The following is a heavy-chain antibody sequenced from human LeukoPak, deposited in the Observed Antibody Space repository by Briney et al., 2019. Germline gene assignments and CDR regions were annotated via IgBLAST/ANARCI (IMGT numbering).Heavy chain of an antibody. D-gene: IGHD3-22*01. J-gene: IGHJ4*02. CDR2: ISSSSTYI. CDR3: AREVPGNYDSSGYTALYFDY. V-gene: IGHV3-21*01. Sequence: GGSLRLSCAASGFTFSTYSMNWVREDPGKGLEWVSSISSSSTYIYYAYSVKGRFTISRDNAKNSLYLQMNSLRAEDTAVYYCAREVPGNYDSSGYTALYFDYWGQGALVTVSS. CDR1: GFTFSTYS.